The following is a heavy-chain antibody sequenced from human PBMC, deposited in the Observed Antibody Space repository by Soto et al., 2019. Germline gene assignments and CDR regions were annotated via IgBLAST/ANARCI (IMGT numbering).Heavy chain of an antibody. Sequence: ASETLSLTCTVSGASITSHYWSWIRQPPGKGLEWIGHNYYRGSTNYNPSLKSRVTMSADTSKNQFSLKLSSVTAADTAVFYCAREDQIVRSLVYCGQGILLTVS. V-gene: IGHV4-59*11. CDR1: GASITSHY. CDR2: NYYRGST. J-gene: IGHJ4*02. D-gene: IGHD2-21*01. CDR3: AREDQIVRSLVY.